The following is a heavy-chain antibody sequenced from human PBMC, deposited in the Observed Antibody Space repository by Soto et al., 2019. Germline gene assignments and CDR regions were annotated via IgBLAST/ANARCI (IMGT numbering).Heavy chain of an antibody. D-gene: IGHD3-10*01. CDR1: GFTFSSYW. V-gene: IGHV3-7*01. CDR3: ARLLWFGEFPRGPFDP. Sequence: GGSLRLSCAASGFTFSSYWMSWARQAPGKGLEWVANIKQDGSEKYYVDSVKGRFTVSRDNAKNSLYLQMNSLRAEDTAVYYCARLLWFGEFPRGPFDPWGQGTLVTVSS. J-gene: IGHJ5*02. CDR2: IKQDGSEK.